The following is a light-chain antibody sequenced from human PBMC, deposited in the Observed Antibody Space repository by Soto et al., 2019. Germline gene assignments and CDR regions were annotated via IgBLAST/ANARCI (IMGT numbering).Light chain of an antibody. J-gene: IGKJ4*01. CDR3: QQYGSSPT. Sequence: EIVLTQSAGTLSLSPGERATLSCRASHSVSSSYLACYQQKPGQAPRLLIYGASSRATGIPDRFSGSWAGTDFTLTISRLEPEDFAVYYCQQYGSSPTFGGGTKVEIK. V-gene: IGKV3-20*01. CDR1: HSVSSSY. CDR2: GAS.